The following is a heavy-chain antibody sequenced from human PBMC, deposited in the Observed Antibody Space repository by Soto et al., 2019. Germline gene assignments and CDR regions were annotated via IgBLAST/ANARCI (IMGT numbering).Heavy chain of an antibody. Sequence: QVQLVQSGAAMKKPGASVKVSCKASGYTFTSYDINWVRQAAGQGLEWMGWINPNTGYTEYEQKFQDRVTMTGNTSITTDYMELSGLRSEDTAVYYCVRGRVMITFGVVIVIDYWGQGSPVNVSS. V-gene: IGHV1-8*01. D-gene: IGHD3-16*02. J-gene: IGHJ4*02. CDR1: GYTFTSYD. CDR2: INPNTGYT. CDR3: VRGRVMITFGVVIVIDY.